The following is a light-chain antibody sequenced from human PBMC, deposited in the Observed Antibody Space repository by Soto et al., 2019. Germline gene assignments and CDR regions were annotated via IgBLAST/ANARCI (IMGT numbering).Light chain of an antibody. V-gene: IGKV3-20*01. CDR2: GAS. Sequence: EIVLTQSPGTLSLSRVERGTRXCQAIQSVSSSYLAWYQQKPGQAPRLLIYGASSRATGIPDRFSGSGSGTDFTLTISRLEPEDFAVYYCQQYGSSPPGITFGQGTRLENK. J-gene: IGKJ5*01. CDR3: QQYGSSPPGIT. CDR1: QSVSSSY.